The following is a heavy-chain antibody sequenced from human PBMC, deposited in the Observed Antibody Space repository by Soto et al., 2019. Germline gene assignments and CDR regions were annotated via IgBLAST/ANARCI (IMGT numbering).Heavy chain of an antibody. CDR2: IYYSGST. CDR1: GGSISSYY. J-gene: IGHJ4*02. Sequence: QVQLQESGPGLVKPSETLSLTCTVSGGSISSYYWNWVRQPPGKGLEWIGYIYYSGSTNYNPSLMSRVTISLDTSTNQFSLKLSSVTAADTAVYYCARRPGYGNAFDHWGQGTLVTVSS. CDR3: ARRPGYGNAFDH. D-gene: IGHD5-18*01. V-gene: IGHV4-59*08.